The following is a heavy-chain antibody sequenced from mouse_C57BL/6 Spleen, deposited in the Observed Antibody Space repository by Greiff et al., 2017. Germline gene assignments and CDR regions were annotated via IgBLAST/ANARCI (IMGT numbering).Heavy chain of an antibody. CDR1: GYTFTSYW. CDR2: IDPSDSYT. Sequence: VQLQQPGAELVMPGASVKLSCKASGYTFTSYWMHWVKQRPGQGLEWIGEIDPSDSYTNYNQKFKGKSTLTVDKSSSTAYMQLSSLTSEDSAVYYCARGELRGDFDGWGTGTTVTVSS. D-gene: IGHD1-3*01. V-gene: IGHV1-69*01. J-gene: IGHJ1*03. CDR3: ARGELRGDFDG.